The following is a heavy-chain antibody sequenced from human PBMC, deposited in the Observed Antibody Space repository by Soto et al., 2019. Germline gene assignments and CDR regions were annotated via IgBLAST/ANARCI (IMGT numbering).Heavy chain of an antibody. CDR1: GFTFSSYA. Sequence: GGSLRLSCAASGFTFSSYAMSWVRQAPGKGLEWVSGISDSGGSTYYADSVKGRFTISRDDSKNTLYLQMNSLRVEDTAVYYCAKHGPMGTIIVVITSLQYWGQGTLVTVSS. D-gene: IGHD3-22*01. CDR2: ISDSGGST. CDR3: AKHGPMGTIIVVITSLQY. V-gene: IGHV3-23*01. J-gene: IGHJ4*02.